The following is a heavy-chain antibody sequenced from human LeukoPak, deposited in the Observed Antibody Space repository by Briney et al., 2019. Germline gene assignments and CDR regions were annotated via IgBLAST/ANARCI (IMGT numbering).Heavy chain of an antibody. CDR1: GGSISSSSYY. CDR3: AGTYYYDGSGHLGY. D-gene: IGHD3-22*01. V-gene: IGHV4-39*01. Sequence: PSETLSLTCTVSGGSISSSSYYWGWVRQPPGKGLEWIGSIYYSGSTYYNPSLKSRVTISVDTSKNQFSLKLSSVTAADTAVYYCAGTYYYDGSGHLGYWGQGTLVTVSS. CDR2: IYYSGST. J-gene: IGHJ4*02.